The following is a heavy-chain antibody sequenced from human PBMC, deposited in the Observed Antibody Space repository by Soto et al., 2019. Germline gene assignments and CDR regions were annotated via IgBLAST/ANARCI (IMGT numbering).Heavy chain of an antibody. CDR2: ISGSGGST. J-gene: IGHJ4*02. CDR3: AKDPGEIVVVPAAHDY. V-gene: IGHV3-23*01. CDR1: GFTISSYA. D-gene: IGHD2-2*01. Sequence: EVQLLESGGGLVQPGGSLRLSCAASGFTISSYAMSRVRQAPGKGLEWVSAISGSGGSTYYADSVKGRFTISRDNSKNTLYLQMNSLRAEDTAVYYCAKDPGEIVVVPAAHDYWGQGTLVTVSS.